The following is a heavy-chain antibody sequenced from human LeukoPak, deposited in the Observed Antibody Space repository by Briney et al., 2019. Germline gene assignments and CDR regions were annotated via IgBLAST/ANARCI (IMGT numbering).Heavy chain of an antibody. D-gene: IGHD3-10*01. V-gene: IGHV3-23*01. CDR3: AKRGIVIRAVIIVGFHKEAYYFDD. CDR1: GITLSNYG. J-gene: IGHJ4*02. Sequence: PGGSLRLSCAVSGITLSNYGMSWVRQAPGKGLERVAGISGSAGGTIYAASVKGRFTISRDNPKNTLYLQMNSLRAEDTAVYFCAKRGIVIRAVIIVGFHKEAYYFDDWGQGALVTVSS. CDR2: ISGSAGGT.